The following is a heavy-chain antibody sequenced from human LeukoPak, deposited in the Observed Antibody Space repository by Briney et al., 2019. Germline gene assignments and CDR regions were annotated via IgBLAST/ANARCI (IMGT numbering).Heavy chain of an antibody. CDR3: ARASLGIAPFDI. CDR2: IIPIFGTA. D-gene: IGHD3-16*01. V-gene: IGHV1-69*05. J-gene: IGHJ3*02. Sequence: SVKVSCKASGGTFSSYAISWVRQAPGQGLEWMGGIIPIFGTASYAQKFQGRVTMTRDTSTSTVYMELSSLRSEDTAVYYCARASLGIAPFDIWGQGTMVTVSS. CDR1: GGTFSSYA.